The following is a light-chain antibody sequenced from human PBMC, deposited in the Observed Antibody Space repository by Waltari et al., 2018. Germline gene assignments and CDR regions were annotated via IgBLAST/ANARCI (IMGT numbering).Light chain of an antibody. CDR1: QSLLSSDGNTY. CDR3: MQGTHWPPLT. J-gene: IGKJ4*01. V-gene: IGKV2-30*01. Sequence: DVVMTQTPLYLAVTPGQSASISCRSSQSLLSSDGNTYVSWFHQRPGQSPRRLFYKVSFRDSGVPDRITSSGSDTDFSLEISRVEAEDGGHYYCMQGTHWPPLTFGGGTKVEI. CDR2: KVS.